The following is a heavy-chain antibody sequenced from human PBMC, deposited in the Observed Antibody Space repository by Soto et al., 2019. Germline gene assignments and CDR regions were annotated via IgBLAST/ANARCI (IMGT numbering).Heavy chain of an antibody. CDR1: GFTFSTYA. V-gene: IGHV3-23*01. Sequence: GGSLRLSCAASGFTFSTYAMSWVRQAPGKGLEWVSTITTSGGNTYYADSVQGRFTISRDNSKNTLYLQMNSLRAEDTAVYYCARATGGYYYYYMNVWGKGTTVTVSS. CDR3: ARATGGYYYYYMNV. CDR2: ITTSGGNT. J-gene: IGHJ6*03. D-gene: IGHD1-26*01.